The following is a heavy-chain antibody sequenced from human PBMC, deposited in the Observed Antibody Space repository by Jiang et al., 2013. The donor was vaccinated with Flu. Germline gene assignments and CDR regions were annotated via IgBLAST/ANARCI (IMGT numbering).Heavy chain of an antibody. CDR3: ARRLVGATRRYYFDY. V-gene: IGHV4-34*01. CDR1: GGSFSGYY. Sequence: LLKPSETLSLTCAVYGGSFSGYYWSWIRQPPGKGLEWIGEINHSGSTNYNPSLKGRVTISVDTSKNQFSLKLSSVTAADTAVYYCARRLVGATRRYYFDYWGQGTLVTVSS. J-gene: IGHJ4*02. CDR2: INHSGST. D-gene: IGHD1-26*01.